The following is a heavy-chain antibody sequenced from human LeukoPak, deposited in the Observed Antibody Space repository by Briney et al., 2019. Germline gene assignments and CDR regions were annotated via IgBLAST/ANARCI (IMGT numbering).Heavy chain of an antibody. V-gene: IGHV3-7*04. J-gene: IGHJ3*02. CDR2: IKQDGSGK. Sequence: GGSLRLSCAASGFTFSSYWMSWVRQAPGKGPEWVANIKQDGSGKYYVDSVKGRFTISRDNAKNSLYLQMNSLRAEDTAVYYCATDAYCTNGVCSSDAFDIWGQGTMVTVSS. CDR1: GFTFSSYW. D-gene: IGHD2-8*01. CDR3: ATDAYCTNGVCSSDAFDI.